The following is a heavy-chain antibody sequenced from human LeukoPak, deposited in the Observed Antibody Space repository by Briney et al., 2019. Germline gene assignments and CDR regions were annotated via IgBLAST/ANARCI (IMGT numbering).Heavy chain of an antibody. CDR2: IYTSGST. Sequence: SQTLSLTCTVSGGSISSGSYYWSWIRQPAGKGLEWIGRIYTSGSTTYNPSLKSRVTMSVDTSKSQFSLNPMSVTAADTAVYYCARDYGGKDYSLKTKRNYYYYMDVWGKGTTVTVSS. D-gene: IGHD4-23*01. CDR1: GGSISSGSYY. J-gene: IGHJ6*03. V-gene: IGHV4-61*02. CDR3: ARDYGGKDYSLKTKRNYYYYMDV.